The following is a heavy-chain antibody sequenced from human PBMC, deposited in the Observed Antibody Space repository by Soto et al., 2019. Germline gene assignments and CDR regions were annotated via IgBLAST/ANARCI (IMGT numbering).Heavy chain of an antibody. CDR2: ISYDGSNK. Sequence: QVQLVESGGGVVQPGRSLRLSCAASEFTFSSYGMHWVRQAPGKGLEWVAVISYDGSNKYYADSVKGRFTISRDNSKNTLYLQMNSLRAEDTAVYYCAKSPDYYDSSEGVPWAFEIWGQGTMVTVSS. V-gene: IGHV3-30*18. CDR1: EFTFSSYG. D-gene: IGHD3-22*01. J-gene: IGHJ3*02. CDR3: AKSPDYYDSSEGVPWAFEI.